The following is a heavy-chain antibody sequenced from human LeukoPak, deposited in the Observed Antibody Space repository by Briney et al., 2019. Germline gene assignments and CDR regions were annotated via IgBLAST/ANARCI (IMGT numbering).Heavy chain of an antibody. CDR2: IYHSGST. CDR3: ARDRAVRSNWFDP. Sequence: SETLSLTCAVSGGSISSSNWWSWVRQPPGKGLEWIGEIYHSGSTNYNPSLKSRVTISVDKSKNQFSLKLSSVTAADTAVYYCARDRAVRSNWFDPWGQGTLVTVSS. D-gene: IGHD6-19*01. V-gene: IGHV4-4*02. J-gene: IGHJ5*02. CDR1: GGSISSSNW.